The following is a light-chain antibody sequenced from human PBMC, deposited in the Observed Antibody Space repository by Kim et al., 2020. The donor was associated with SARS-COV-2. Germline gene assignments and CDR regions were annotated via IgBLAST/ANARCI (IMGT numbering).Light chain of an antibody. CDR3: QTWGTGIVV. J-gene: IGLJ2*01. V-gene: IGLV4-69*01. CDR1: SGHSSYA. Sequence: ASVKLACTTSSGHSSYAIAWHQQQPEKGPRYLMKVNSDGSHSKGDGIPDRFSGSSSGAERFLTISSLQSEDEADYYCQTWGTGIVVFGGGTQLTVL. CDR2: VNSDGSH.